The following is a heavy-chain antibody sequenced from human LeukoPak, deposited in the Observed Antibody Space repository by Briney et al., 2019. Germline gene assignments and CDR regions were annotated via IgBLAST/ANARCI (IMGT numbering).Heavy chain of an antibody. Sequence: PSQTLSLTCTVSGDSISSGDYYWTWIRQHPGKGLEWIGCIYYSGSTYYNLSLKSRAIISADTSKNHFSLKPSSVTAADTAVYYCARVREATIAPFFDYWGQGILVTVSS. V-gene: IGHV4-31*03. CDR2: IYYSGST. CDR3: ARVREATIAPFFDY. D-gene: IGHD6-13*01. J-gene: IGHJ4*02. CDR1: GDSISSGDYY.